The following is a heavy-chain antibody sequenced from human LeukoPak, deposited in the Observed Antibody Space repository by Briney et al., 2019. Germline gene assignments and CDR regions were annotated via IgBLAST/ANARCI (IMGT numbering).Heavy chain of an antibody. D-gene: IGHD3-22*01. J-gene: IGHJ4*02. CDR2: VYYSGST. CDR1: GGSISTSNYY. CDR3: ARRGFRYCDTSRYYF. Sequence: PSETLSLTCTVSGGSISTSNYYCGWIRQPPGKGLEWIGRVYYSGSTYYNPSLKSRVTISVDASKNQFYLKLSSVTAADTAVFLCARRGFRYCDTSRYYFWGQGTLVSVSS. V-gene: IGHV4-39*01.